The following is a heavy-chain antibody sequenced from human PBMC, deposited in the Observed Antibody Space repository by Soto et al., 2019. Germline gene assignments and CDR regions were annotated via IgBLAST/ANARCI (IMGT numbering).Heavy chain of an antibody. CDR1: GGSISSSSYY. CDR2: IYYSGST. Sequence: QLQLQESGPGLVKPSETLSLTCTVSGGSISSSSYYWGWIRQPPGKGLEWIGSIYYSGSTYYNPSLKSRVTISVDTSKNQFSLKLSSVTAADTAVYYCASFGDRYCSSTSCYANYYYYMDVWGKGTTVTVSS. V-gene: IGHV4-39*01. CDR3: ASFGDRYCSSTSCYANYYYYMDV. D-gene: IGHD2-2*01. J-gene: IGHJ6*03.